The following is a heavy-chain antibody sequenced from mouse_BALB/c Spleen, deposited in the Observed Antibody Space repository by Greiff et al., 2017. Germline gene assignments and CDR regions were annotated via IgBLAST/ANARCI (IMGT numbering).Heavy chain of an antibody. V-gene: IGHV2-9*02. D-gene: IGHD1-1*01. CDR2: IWAGGST. J-gene: IGHJ4*01. Sequence: VQLQESGPGLVAPSQSLSITCTVSGFSLTSYGVHWVRQPPGKGLEWLGVIWAGGSTNYNSALMSRLSISKDNSKSQVFLKMNSLQTDDTAMYYCARDPSYYGYAMDYWGQGTSVTVSS. CDR3: ARDPSYYGYAMDY. CDR1: GFSLTSYG.